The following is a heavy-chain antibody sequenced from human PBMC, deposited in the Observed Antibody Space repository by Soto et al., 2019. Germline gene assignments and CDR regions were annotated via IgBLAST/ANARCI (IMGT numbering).Heavy chain of an antibody. J-gene: IGHJ6*02. Sequence: EVQLVESGGGLVKPGGSLRLSCAASGFGFTNAWMNWVRQAPGKGLEWVGRIRSRSDGGTTDNAAPVRDRFTISSDDSENTLYLQMNSLTTEDTGVYYCTDGLGIWGQGTTVTVSS. V-gene: IGHV3-15*07. CDR2: IRSRSDGGTT. CDR3: TDGLGI. CDR1: GFGFTNAW.